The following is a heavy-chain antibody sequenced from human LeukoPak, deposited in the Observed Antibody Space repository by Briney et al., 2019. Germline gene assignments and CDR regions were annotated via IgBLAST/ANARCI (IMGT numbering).Heavy chain of an antibody. Sequence: GGSLRLSCAASGFTFSNAWMSWVRQAPGKGLEWVANIKQDGSNKYYADSVKGRFTISRDNSKNTLYLQMNSLRAEDTAVYYCAKEYDILTGYYAFDIWGQGTMVTVSS. CDR2: IKQDGSNK. V-gene: IGHV3-7*01. CDR1: GFTFSNAW. D-gene: IGHD3-9*01. CDR3: AKEYDILTGYYAFDI. J-gene: IGHJ3*02.